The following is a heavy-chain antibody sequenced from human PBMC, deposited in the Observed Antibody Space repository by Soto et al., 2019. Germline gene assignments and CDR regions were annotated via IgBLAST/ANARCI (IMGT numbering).Heavy chain of an antibody. V-gene: IGHV3-9*01. D-gene: IGHD1-1*01. J-gene: IGHJ5*02. Sequence: EVQLVESGGGLVQPGRSLRLSCAASGFTVDEYAMHLVRQAPGQGLEWVSGISWNSGSIGYADSVKGRFTISRDNAKNSLYLQMNSLRAEDTALYYCAKDAPTGTTCLWYNCFDPWCQGTLVTVSS. CDR1: GFTVDEYA. CDR2: ISWNSGSI. CDR3: AKDAPTGTTCLWYNCFDP.